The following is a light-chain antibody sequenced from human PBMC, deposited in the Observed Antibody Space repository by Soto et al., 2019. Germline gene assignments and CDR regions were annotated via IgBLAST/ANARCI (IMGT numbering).Light chain of an antibody. CDR2: EVS. J-gene: IGLJ2*01. CDR1: AREVGSYKF. V-gene: IGLV2-23*02. Sequence: QSVLTQPASVSGSPGQSITISCTGTAREVGSYKFVSWYQHLPDKAPKLIIFEVSERPSGIYERFSGPKSGNTAPPTISGHQAEDEAEYYCWAYAPNSNFLLGGETKLPVL. CDR3: WAYAPNSNFL.